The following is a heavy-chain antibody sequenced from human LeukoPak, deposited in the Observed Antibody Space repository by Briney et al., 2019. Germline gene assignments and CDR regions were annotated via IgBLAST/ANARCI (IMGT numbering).Heavy chain of an antibody. CDR3: ASTVTWPTYYFDY. CDR2: IYYSGST. D-gene: IGHD4-17*01. V-gene: IGHV4-39*01. CDR1: GGSISSYY. Sequence: SETLSLTCTVSGGSISSYYWGWIRQPPGKGLEWIGSIYYSGSTYYNPSLKSRVTISVDTSKNQFSLKLSSVTAADTAVYYCASTVTWPTYYFDYWGQGTLVTVSS. J-gene: IGHJ4*02.